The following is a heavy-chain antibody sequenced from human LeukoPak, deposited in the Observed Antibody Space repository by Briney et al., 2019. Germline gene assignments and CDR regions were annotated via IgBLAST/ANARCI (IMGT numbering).Heavy chain of an antibody. Sequence: NPSETLSLTCTVSGYSISSGYYWGWIRQPPGKGLAWIGSIYHSGSTYYNPYLKSRGTISVATSKNQFSPKLSSVTAADTAVYYCARVGGQDPDGGGEREQMYYFEYWGQGTLVTVSS. CDR2: IYHSGST. CDR1: GYSISSGYY. J-gene: IGHJ4*02. D-gene: IGHD1/OR15-1a*01. CDR3: ARVGGQDPDGGGEREQMYYFEY. V-gene: IGHV4-38-2*02.